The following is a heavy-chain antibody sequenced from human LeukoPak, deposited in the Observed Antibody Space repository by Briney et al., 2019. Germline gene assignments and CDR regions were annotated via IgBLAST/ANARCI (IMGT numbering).Heavy chain of an antibody. D-gene: IGHD1/OR15-1a*01. V-gene: IGHV3-48*03. CDR1: GFTFNSYA. J-gene: IGHJ4*02. CDR2: ITGSSRII. CDR3: ARVAGGRTEYFDS. Sequence: GGSLRLSCAASGFTFNSYAMNWVRQAPGVGLQWISYITGSSRIIYYADSVKGRFTISRDNAKTSLYLQMNSLRAEDTAVYYCARVAGGRTEYFDSWGQGTLVTVSS.